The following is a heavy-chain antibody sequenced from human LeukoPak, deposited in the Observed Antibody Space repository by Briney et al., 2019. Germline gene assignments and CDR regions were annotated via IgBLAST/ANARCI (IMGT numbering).Heavy chain of an antibody. Sequence: GGSLRLSCAASGLTFSSYSMNWVRQAPGKGLEWVSSISSSSSYIYYADSVKGRFTISRDNAKNSLYLQMNSLRAEDTAVYYCARGIAVAGHYYYMDVWGKGTTVTVSS. D-gene: IGHD6-19*01. V-gene: IGHV3-21*01. CDR2: ISSSSSYI. CDR3: ARGIAVAGHYYYMDV. CDR1: GLTFSSYS. J-gene: IGHJ6*03.